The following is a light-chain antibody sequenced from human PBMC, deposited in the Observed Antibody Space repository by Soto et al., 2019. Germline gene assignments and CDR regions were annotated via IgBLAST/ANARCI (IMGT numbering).Light chain of an antibody. J-gene: IGKJ1*01. V-gene: IGKV1-39*01. CDR2: AAS. CDR3: QQSYSFPRT. Sequence: DIQMTQSPSSLSASVGDTVTFTCRASQSISEYVNWYQQKPGKAPRLLIYAASNLDNGVPSRFSGSGSGTTFTLTIRSLQPEDFATYYCQQSYSFPRTFGQGTKVEV. CDR1: QSISEY.